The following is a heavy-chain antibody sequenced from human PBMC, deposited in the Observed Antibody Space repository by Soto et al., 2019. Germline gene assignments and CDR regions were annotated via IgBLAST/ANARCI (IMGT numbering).Heavy chain of an antibody. CDR3: TTHEEGAPWAGGFDS. D-gene: IGHD1-26*01. CDR1: GFTFSSYA. CDR2: ISGSGGST. Sequence: GSLRLSCAASGFTFSSYAMSWVRQAPGKGLEWVSAISGSGGSTYYADSVKGRFAVSRDNSNVTLYLQMDSLRVEDTAIYYCTTHEEGAPWAGGFDSWGQGTLVTVSS. J-gene: IGHJ5*01. V-gene: IGHV3-23*01.